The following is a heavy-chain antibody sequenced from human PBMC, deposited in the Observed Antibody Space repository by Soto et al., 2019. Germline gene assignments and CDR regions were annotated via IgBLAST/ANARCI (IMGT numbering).Heavy chain of an antibody. J-gene: IGHJ3*02. V-gene: IGHV3-23*01. Sequence: EESLRLSCTASGLTFISYAMSWVLQAPWKGLEWVSAISGSGGSTYYADSVKGRFTIPRDNSKNTLYLQMNSLRAEDTAVYYCAKDIFWYNWREAAIDIWGQGKMV. CDR2: ISGSGGST. CDR1: GLTFISYA. CDR3: AKDIFWYNWREAAIDI. D-gene: IGHD1-1*01.